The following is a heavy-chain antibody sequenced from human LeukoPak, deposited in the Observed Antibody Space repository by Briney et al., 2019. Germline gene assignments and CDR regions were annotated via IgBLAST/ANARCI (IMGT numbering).Heavy chain of an antibody. D-gene: IGHD3-22*01. Sequence: GSLRLSCAASGFTFSSYAMSWVRQAPGKGLEWVSGMSGSDGSTFYADSVKGRFTVSRDNSKNSLYLQMKSLSAEDTAVYYCAKHFYDSSGYTRWGQGALVTVSS. CDR3: AKHFYDSSGYTR. V-gene: IGHV3-23*01. CDR2: MSGSDGST. CDR1: GFTFSSYA. J-gene: IGHJ4*02.